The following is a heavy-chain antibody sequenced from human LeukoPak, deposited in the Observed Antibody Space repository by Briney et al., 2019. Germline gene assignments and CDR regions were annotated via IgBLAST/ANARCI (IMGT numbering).Heavy chain of an antibody. D-gene: IGHD5-18*01. V-gene: IGHV4-39*07. CDR3: ARDGYTAMVMNQDAFDI. Sequence: SETLSLTCTVSGGSISSSSYYWGWIRQPPGKGLEWIGRIYTSGSTNYNPSLKSRVTMSVDTSKNQFSLKLSSVTAADTAVYYCARDGYTAMVMNQDAFDIWGQGTMVTVSS. J-gene: IGHJ3*02. CDR2: IYTSGST. CDR1: GGSISSSSYY.